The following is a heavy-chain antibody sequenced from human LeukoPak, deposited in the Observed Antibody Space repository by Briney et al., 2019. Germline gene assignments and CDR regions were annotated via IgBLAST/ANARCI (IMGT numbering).Heavy chain of an antibody. J-gene: IGHJ4*02. V-gene: IGHV3-30*03. CDR1: GFTFSSYG. D-gene: IGHD2-8*01. CDR2: ISYDGSNK. CDR3: LLYCTNGVCPFDY. Sequence: GGSLRLSCAASGFTFSSYGMHWVRQAPGKGLEWVAVISYDGSNKYYADSVKGRFTISRDNSKNTLYLQMNSLRAEDTAVYYCLLYCTNGVCPFDYWGQGTLVTVSS.